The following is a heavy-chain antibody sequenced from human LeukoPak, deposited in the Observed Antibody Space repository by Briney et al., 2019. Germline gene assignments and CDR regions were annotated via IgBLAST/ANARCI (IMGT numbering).Heavy chain of an antibody. CDR1: GYRFTSYW. CDR3: ARALDANSDY. V-gene: IGHV5-51*01. D-gene: IGHD2-2*03. CDR2: IYPGDSDT. Sequence: LGESLKISCKGSGYRFTSYWIGWVRPMPGKGLEWMGIIYPGDSDTRYSPSFQGQVTISADKSISTAYLQWSSLKASDTAMYYCARALDANSDYWGQGTLVTVSS. J-gene: IGHJ4*02.